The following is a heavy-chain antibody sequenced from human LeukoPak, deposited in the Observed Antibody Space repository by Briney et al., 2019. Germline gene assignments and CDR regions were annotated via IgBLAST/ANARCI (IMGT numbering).Heavy chain of an antibody. V-gene: IGHV3-74*01. CDR3: ARDPMVRGVLDY. CDR1: GFSFDDYA. J-gene: IGHJ4*02. Sequence: GGSLRLSCAGSGFSFDDYAMHWVRQAPGKGLEWVSRINSDGSSTSYADSVKGRFTISRDNAKNTLYLQMNSLRAEDTAVYYCARDPMVRGVLDYWGQGTLVTVSS. D-gene: IGHD3-10*01. CDR2: INSDGSST.